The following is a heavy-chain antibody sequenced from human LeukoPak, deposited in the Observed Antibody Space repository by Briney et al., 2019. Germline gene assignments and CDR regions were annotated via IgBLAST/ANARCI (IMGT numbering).Heavy chain of an antibody. J-gene: IGHJ6*02. Sequence: SVKVSCKASGGTFSSYAISWVRQAPGQGLEWMGGIIPIFGTANYAQKFQGRVTITTDESTSTAYMELSSLRSEDTAVYYCARGDGYNAMGYYYGMDVWGQGTTVTVSS. V-gene: IGHV1-69*05. D-gene: IGHD5-24*01. CDR2: IIPIFGTA. CDR1: GGTFSSYA. CDR3: ARGDGYNAMGYYYGMDV.